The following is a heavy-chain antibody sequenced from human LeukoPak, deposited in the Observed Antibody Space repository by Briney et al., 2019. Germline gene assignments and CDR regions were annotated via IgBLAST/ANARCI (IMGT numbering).Heavy chain of an antibody. D-gene: IGHD5-18*01. V-gene: IGHV3-53*01. CDR3: AKGYNYAYEY. J-gene: IGHJ4*02. Sequence: GGYLRLSCAASGFTVSSSYMSWVRQAPGKGLEWVSLIYSGGSTYYAASVKGRFTISRDNSKNTLYLQMNSLRPEGTAVYYCAKGYNYAYEYWGQGTLVTVSS. CDR2: IYSGGST. CDR1: GFTVSSSY.